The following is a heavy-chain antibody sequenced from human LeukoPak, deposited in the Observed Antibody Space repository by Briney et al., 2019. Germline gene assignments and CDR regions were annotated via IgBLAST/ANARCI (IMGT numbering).Heavy chain of an antibody. CDR3: ARQSDGSYHVDY. D-gene: IGHD5-24*01. Sequence: GESLKISCKGSGYTFTNYWISWVRQMPGKGLEWMGRIDPSDSYTYYSPSFQGHVTISADKSITTAYLQWSSLKASDTAMFYCARQSDGSYHVDYWGQGTLVTVSP. CDR1: GYTFTNYW. V-gene: IGHV5-10-1*01. J-gene: IGHJ4*02. CDR2: IDPSDSYT.